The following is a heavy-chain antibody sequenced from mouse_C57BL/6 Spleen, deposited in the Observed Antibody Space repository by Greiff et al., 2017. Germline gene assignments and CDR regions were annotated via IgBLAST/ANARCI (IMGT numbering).Heavy chain of an antibody. CDR1: GFTFSSYA. CDR3: TREDYYGSTPFDY. Sequence: EVQVVESGEGLVKPGGSLKLSCAASGFTFSSYAMSWVRQTPEKRLEWVAYISSGGDYIYYADTVKGRFTISRDNARNTLYLQMSSLKSEDTAMYYCTREDYYGSTPFDYWGQGTTLTVSS. D-gene: IGHD1-1*01. J-gene: IGHJ2*01. CDR2: ISSGGDYI. V-gene: IGHV5-9-1*02.